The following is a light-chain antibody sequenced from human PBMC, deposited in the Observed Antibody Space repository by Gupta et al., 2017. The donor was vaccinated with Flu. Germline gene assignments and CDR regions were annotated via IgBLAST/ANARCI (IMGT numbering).Light chain of an antibody. V-gene: IGKV3-15*01. J-gene: IGKJ5*01. CDR3: QQYNNWPPAT. CDR1: QSVSSN. Sequence: ATLPVSPGERATLSCRASQSVSSNLAWYKQKPGQAPRLLIYGASTRDTGIPARFSGSGYGTEFTLTISSRQSEDFAVYYCQQYNNWPPATFGQGTRLEIK. CDR2: GAS.